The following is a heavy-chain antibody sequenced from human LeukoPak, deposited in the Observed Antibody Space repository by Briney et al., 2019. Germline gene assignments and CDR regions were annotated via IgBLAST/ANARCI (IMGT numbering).Heavy chain of an antibody. D-gene: IGHD3-22*01. J-gene: IGHJ3*02. CDR2: IIPIFGTA. V-gene: IGHV1-69*13. CDR3: ARAAITMIVPSWAFDI. CDR1: GYNFESYG. Sequence: SVKVSCKASGYNFESYGITWVRQAPGQGLERMGGIIPIFGTANYAQKFQGRVTITADESTSTAYMELSSLRSEDTAVYYCARAAITMIVPSWAFDIWGQGTMVTVSS.